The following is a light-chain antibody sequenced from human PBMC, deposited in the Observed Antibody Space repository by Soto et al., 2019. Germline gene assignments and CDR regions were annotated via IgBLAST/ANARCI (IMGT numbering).Light chain of an antibody. V-gene: IGKV3-20*01. Sequence: EIVLTQSPGTLSLSPGERATLSCRASQSVSGNSLAWYQQKPGLAPGLLIYGASSRATGIPDRFSGSGSGTDFSLTISRLEPEDFAVYFCQQYARTSITFGQGTRLEIK. CDR1: QSVSGNS. CDR3: QQYARTSIT. J-gene: IGKJ5*01. CDR2: GAS.